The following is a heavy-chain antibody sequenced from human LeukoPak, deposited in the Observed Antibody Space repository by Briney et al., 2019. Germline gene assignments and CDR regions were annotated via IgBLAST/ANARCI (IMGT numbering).Heavy chain of an antibody. V-gene: IGHV1-69*04. CDR3: ARARGTGTAHYFDY. J-gene: IGHJ4*02. D-gene: IGHD1-1*01. Sequence: SVKVSCKASGGTFSSYAISWVRQAPGQGLEWMGRIVPILGIANYAQKFQGRVTITADKSTSTAYMELSSLRSEDTAVYYCARARGTGTAHYFDYWGQGTLVTVSS. CDR2: IVPILGIA. CDR1: GGTFSSYA.